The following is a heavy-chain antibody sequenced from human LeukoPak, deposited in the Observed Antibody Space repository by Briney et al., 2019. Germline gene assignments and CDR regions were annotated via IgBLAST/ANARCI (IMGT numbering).Heavy chain of an antibody. CDR2: ISYDGSNN. CDR3: ARDLHGYSYGYFDY. CDR1: GFTFSSYA. J-gene: IGHJ4*02. D-gene: IGHD5-18*01. Sequence: GGSMRLSCAASGFTFSSYAMHWVRPAPGKGVEWGAVISYDGSNNYYADSVKGRFTISRDNSENTLYLHMNSLRAEDTVLYYCARDLHGYSYGYFDYWGQGTLVTVSS. V-gene: IGHV3-30-3*01.